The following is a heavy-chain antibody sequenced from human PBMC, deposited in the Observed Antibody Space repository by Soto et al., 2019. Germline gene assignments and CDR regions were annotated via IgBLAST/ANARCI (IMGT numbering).Heavy chain of an antibody. V-gene: IGHV1-69*02. Sequence: PAQGREWKGRVIPILGIANSAQKFQGRVTITADKSTSTAYMELSSLRSEDTAVYYCASIGETVGAFDSWGQGTMVTVSS. CDR3: ASIGETVGAFDS. CDR2: VIPILGIA. D-gene: IGHD1-1*01. J-gene: IGHJ3*02.